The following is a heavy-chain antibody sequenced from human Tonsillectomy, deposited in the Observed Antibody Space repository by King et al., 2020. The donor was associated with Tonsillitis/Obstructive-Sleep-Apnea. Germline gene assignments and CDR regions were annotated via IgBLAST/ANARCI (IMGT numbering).Heavy chain of an antibody. J-gene: IGHJ4*02. CDR1: GFTFGDYA. Sequence: VQLVQSGGGLVQPGRSLRLSCTASGFTFGDYAMSWVRQAPGKGLEWVGFIRSKAYGGTTDYAASVKGRFTISRDDSKSIAYLQMNSLKTEDTAVYYCTRDTIQSGNFWSADVTPFDDWGQGTLVTVSS. CDR3: TRDTIQSGNFWSADVTPFDD. D-gene: IGHD3-3*01. CDR2: IRSKAYGGTT. V-gene: IGHV3-49*04.